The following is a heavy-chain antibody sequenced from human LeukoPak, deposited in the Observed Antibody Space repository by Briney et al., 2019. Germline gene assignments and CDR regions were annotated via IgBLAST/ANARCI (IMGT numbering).Heavy chain of an antibody. CDR1: GFTFNFYT. CDR2: ISSSNAYI. J-gene: IGHJ4*02. Sequence: GGSLRLSCEGSGFTFNFYTMNWVRQAPGKGLEWVSSISSSNAYIHYADSVKGRFTISRDNAKNSLFLQMNSLRGKDTAVYYCARDPSIKVRGVRIDYWGQGTLVTVSS. V-gene: IGHV3-21*01. D-gene: IGHD3-10*01. CDR3: ARDPSIKVRGVRIDY.